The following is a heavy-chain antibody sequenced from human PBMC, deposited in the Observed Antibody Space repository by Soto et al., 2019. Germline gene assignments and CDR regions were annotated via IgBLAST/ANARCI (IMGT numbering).Heavy chain of an antibody. CDR2: IYYSGST. CDR1: GGSISSSSYY. V-gene: IGHV4-39*01. CDR3: AIDWNDYGSGSYRWFDP. Sequence: SETLSLTCTVSGGSISSSSYYWGWIRQLPGKGLEWIGSIYYSGSTYYNPSLKSRVTISVDTSKNQFSLKVSSVTAADTAVYYCAIDWNDYGSGSYRWFDPWGQGTLVT. D-gene: IGHD3-10*01. J-gene: IGHJ5*02.